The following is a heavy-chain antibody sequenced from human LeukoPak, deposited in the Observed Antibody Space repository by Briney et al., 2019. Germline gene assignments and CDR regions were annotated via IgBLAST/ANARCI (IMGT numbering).Heavy chain of an antibody. J-gene: IGHJ4*02. D-gene: IGHD3-10*01. CDR3: ARLGGSGSYYTGEYYFDY. V-gene: IGHV5-51*01. CDR2: IYPDDSNT. Sequence: GESLQISCKGSGYSFTTHWIGWVRQMPGKGLEWMGIIYPDDSNTRYSPSFQGQVTISADKSISTAYLQWSSLKASDTAMYYCARLGGSGSYYTGEYYFDYWGQGTLVTVSS. CDR1: GYSFTTHW.